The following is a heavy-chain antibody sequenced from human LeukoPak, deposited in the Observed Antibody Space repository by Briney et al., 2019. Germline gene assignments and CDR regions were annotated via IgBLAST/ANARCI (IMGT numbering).Heavy chain of an antibody. J-gene: IGHJ4*02. CDR1: GSTFSSYA. D-gene: IGHD1-14*01. CDR3: AAEYVY. V-gene: IGHV3-30-3*01. Sequence: GGSLRLSCAASGSTFSSYAMHWVRQAPGKGLEWVAVISYDGSNKYYADSVKGRFTISRDNSKNTLYLQMNSLRAEDTAVYYCAAEYVYWGQGTLVTVSS. CDR2: ISYDGSNK.